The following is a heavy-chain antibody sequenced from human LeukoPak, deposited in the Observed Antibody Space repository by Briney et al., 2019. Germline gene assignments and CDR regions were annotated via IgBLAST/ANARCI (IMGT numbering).Heavy chain of an antibody. Sequence: PGGSLRLSCAASGFTFSSYTMNWVRQAPGKGLEWVSSISSSSSYIYYADSVKGRFTISRDNAKNSLYLQMNSLRAEDTAVYYCARAPRYYDSRMVGPVGVWFDPWGQGTLVTVSS. CDR1: GFTFSSYT. CDR3: ARAPRYYDSRMVGPVGVWFDP. CDR2: ISSSSSYI. D-gene: IGHD3-22*01. J-gene: IGHJ5*02. V-gene: IGHV3-21*01.